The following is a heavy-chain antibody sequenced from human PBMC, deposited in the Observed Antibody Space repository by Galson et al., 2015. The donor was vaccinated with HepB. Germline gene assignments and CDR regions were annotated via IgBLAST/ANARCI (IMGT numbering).Heavy chain of an antibody. J-gene: IGHJ4*02. Sequence: SLRLSCAASGFTFSSYGMHWVRQAPGKGLEWVAVIWYDGSNKYYADSVKGRFTISRDNSKNTLYLQMNSLRAEDTAVYYCARDRTPLQALDYWGQGTLVTVSS. CDR3: ARDRTPLQALDY. CDR1: GFTFSSYG. V-gene: IGHV3-33*01. CDR2: IWYDGSNK. D-gene: IGHD4-11*01.